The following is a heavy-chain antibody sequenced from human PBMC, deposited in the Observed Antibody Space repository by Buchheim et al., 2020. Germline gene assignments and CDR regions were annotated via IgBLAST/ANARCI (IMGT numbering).Heavy chain of an antibody. J-gene: IGHJ6*02. V-gene: IGHV3-33*01. CDR3: ARDLKIGRGYAIFYYYYGMDV. D-gene: IGHD2-8*01. CDR1: GFTFSSYG. Sequence: QVQLVESGGGVVQPGRSLRLSCAASGFTFSSYGMHWVRQAPGKGLEWVAVIWYDGSNKYYADSAKGRFTISRDNSKNTLYLQMNSLRAEDTAVYYCARDLKIGRGYAIFYYYYGMDVWGQGTT. CDR2: IWYDGSNK.